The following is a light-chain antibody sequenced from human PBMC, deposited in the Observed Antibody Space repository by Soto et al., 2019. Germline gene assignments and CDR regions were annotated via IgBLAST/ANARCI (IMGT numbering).Light chain of an antibody. CDR2: QAS. Sequence: DIQMTQSPSTLSASVGDRVTITCRASQSISSWLAWYQQKPGQAPKLLIYQASSLEGGVPSRFSGSGSGTEFTLTISRLQPDDFATYYCQQYNSYSWTFGQGTKVEIK. J-gene: IGKJ1*01. V-gene: IGKV1-5*03. CDR3: QQYNSYSWT. CDR1: QSISSW.